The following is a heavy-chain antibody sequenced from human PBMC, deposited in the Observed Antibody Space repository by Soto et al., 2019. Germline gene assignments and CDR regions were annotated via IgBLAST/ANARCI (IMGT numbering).Heavy chain of an antibody. CDR2: ISYDGSNK. V-gene: IGHV3-30*18. CDR1: GFTFSSYG. Sequence: QVQLVESGGGVVQPGRSVRLSCAASGFTFSSYGMHWVRKAPGKGLEWVAVISYDGSNKYYADSVKGRFTISRDNSKNTLYLQMNSLRAEDTAVYYCAKGWELLDYWGQGTLVTVSS. J-gene: IGHJ4*02. D-gene: IGHD1-26*01. CDR3: AKGWELLDY.